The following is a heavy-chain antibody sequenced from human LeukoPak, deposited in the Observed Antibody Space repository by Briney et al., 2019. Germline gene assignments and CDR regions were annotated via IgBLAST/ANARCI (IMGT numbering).Heavy chain of an antibody. D-gene: IGHD1-26*01. V-gene: IGHV3-48*01. Sequence: PGGSLRLSCAASEFTFSSYSMNWVRQAPGKGLEWVSYISSSSSAIHYADSVRGRFTISRDNAKNELYLQMYSLRAEDTAVYYCARDLGLDYWGQGTLVTVSS. CDR1: EFTFSSYS. J-gene: IGHJ4*02. CDR3: ARDLGLDY. CDR2: ISSSSSAI.